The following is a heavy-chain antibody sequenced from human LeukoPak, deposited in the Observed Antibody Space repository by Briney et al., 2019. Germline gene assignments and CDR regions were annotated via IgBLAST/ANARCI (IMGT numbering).Heavy chain of an antibody. CDR1: GFTVRSNY. CDR2: IYSGGTT. V-gene: IGHV3-53*01. Sequence: PGGSLRLSCAASGFTVRSNYMSWVRQAPGKGLEWVSVIYSGGTTYYADSVKGRFTISRDNSKNTLYLQMNSLRVVDTAVYYCTTGRRYSSGWFYFDDWGQGTLVTVSS. CDR3: TTGRRYSSGWFYFDD. J-gene: IGHJ4*02. D-gene: IGHD6-19*01.